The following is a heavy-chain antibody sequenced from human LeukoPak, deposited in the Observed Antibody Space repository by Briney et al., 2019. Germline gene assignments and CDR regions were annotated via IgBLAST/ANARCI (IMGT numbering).Heavy chain of an antibody. J-gene: IGHJ4*02. CDR1: GFTFSTYS. CDR2: ISKSGTDT. V-gene: IGHV3-21*01. CDR3: AREGPEDTGCCDF. Sequence: GGSLRLSCAASGFTFSTYSMNWVRQAPGKGLEWVSSISKSGTDTYYADSVKGRFTITRDNAKNSLYLQMNSLRGEDTALYYCAREGPEDTGCCDFGGQGTGVSVS. D-gene: IGHD5-18*01.